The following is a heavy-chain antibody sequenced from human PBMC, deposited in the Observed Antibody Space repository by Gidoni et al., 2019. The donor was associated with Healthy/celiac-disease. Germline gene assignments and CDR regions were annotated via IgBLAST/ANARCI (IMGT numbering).Heavy chain of an antibody. CDR3: ARDLGDSSGYYPDAFDI. J-gene: IGHJ3*02. Sequence: QVQLVESGGGVVQPGGARRLPCAAAGFTFSSYAMHWVRQAPGKGLSWVAVISYDGSNKYYADAVKGRFTISRDNSKNTLYLQMNSLRAEDTAVYYCARDLGDSSGYYPDAFDIWGQGTMVTVSS. CDR2: ISYDGSNK. V-gene: IGHV3-30-3*01. CDR1: GFTFSSYA. D-gene: IGHD3-22*01.